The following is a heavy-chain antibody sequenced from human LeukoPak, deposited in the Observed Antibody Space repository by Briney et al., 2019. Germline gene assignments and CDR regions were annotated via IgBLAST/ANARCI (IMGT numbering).Heavy chain of an antibody. Sequence: GGSLRLSCAASGFTFSSYWMHWVRQAPGKGPVWVSRISSDGSDTNYADSVKGRFTISRDNAKNTLYLPMNSLRAEDTAVYYCARGSYSLGGFDYWGQGTLVTVSS. CDR1: GFTFSSYW. D-gene: IGHD6-13*01. CDR3: ARGSYSLGGFDY. CDR2: ISSDGSDT. V-gene: IGHV3-74*01. J-gene: IGHJ4*02.